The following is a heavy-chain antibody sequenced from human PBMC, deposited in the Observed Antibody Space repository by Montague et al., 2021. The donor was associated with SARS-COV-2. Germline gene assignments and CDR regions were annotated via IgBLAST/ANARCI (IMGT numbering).Heavy chain of an antibody. CDR3: ARDLGGSYVRGMDV. CDR1: GFTFSSYS. CDR2: ISTSSRYI. V-gene: IGHV3-21*01. J-gene: IGHJ6*02. Sequence: SLRLSCAASGFTFSSYSMNWVRQAPGKGLEWVSSISTSSRYIYDADSVKGRFTISRDNAKNSLYLQMNSLRAEDTAVYYCARDLGGSYVRGMDVWGQGTTVTVSS. D-gene: IGHD1-26*01.